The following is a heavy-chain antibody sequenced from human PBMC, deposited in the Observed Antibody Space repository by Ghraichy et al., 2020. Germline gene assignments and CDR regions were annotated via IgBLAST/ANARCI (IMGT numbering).Heavy chain of an antibody. CDR1: GGSISSSSYY. Sequence: GSLRLSCTVSGGSISSSSYYWGWIRQPPGKGLEWIGSMYSDGSTYYNPSLKSRVTVSVDTAKNQFSLRLSSVTAADTAVYYCAGRLSSSWYYFDYWGQGTLVTVSS. V-gene: IGHV4-39*01. J-gene: IGHJ4*02. CDR3: AGRLSSSWYYFDY. CDR2: MYSDGST. D-gene: IGHD6-13*01.